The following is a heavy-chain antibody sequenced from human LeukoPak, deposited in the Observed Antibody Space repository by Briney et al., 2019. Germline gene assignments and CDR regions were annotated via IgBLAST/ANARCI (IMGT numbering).Heavy chain of an antibody. CDR3: AKGFEYSSSSVY. D-gene: IGHD6-6*01. CDR2: IRYDGSNK. V-gene: IGHV3-30*02. J-gene: IGHJ4*02. Sequence: GGSLRLSCAASGFTFDDNGMSWVRQAPGKGLEWVAFIRYDGSNKYYADSVKGRFTISRDNSKNTLYLQMNSLRAEDTAVYYCAKGFEYSSSSVYWGQGTLVTVSS. CDR1: GFTFDDNG.